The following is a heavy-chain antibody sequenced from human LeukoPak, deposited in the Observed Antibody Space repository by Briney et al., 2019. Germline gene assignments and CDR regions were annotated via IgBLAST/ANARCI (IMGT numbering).Heavy chain of an antibody. V-gene: IGHV1-69*13. CDR3: AASGENGNYYYYYYGMDV. CDR2: IIPIFGTA. J-gene: IGHJ6*02. D-gene: IGHD3-10*01. CDR1: GGTFSSYA. Sequence: ASVKVSCKASGGTFSSYAISWVRQAPGQGLEWMGGIIPIFGTANYAQKFQGRVTITADESTSTAYMELSSLRSEDTAVYYCAASGENGNYYYYYYGMDVWGQGTTVTVSS.